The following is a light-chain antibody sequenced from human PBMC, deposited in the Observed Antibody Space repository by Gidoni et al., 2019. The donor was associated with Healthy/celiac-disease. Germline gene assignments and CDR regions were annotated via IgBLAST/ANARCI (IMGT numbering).Light chain of an antibody. V-gene: IGKV3-20*01. CDR3: QQYGSSTT. J-gene: IGKJ2*01. Sequence: EIVLTQAPGTLSLSPGERATLSCRASQSVSSSYLAWYQQKPGQAPRLLIYGASSRATGIPDRFRGSGSGTAFTLTIRRLEPEDFAVYYCQQYGSSTTFGQGTKLEIQ. CDR2: GAS. CDR1: QSVSSSY.